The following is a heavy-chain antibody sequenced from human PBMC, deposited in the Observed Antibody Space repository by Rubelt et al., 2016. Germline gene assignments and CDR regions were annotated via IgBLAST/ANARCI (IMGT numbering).Heavy chain of an antibody. CDR2: INPSGGST. CDR1: GYTFTSYY. J-gene: IGHJ4*02. Sequence: QVQLVQSGAEVKKPGASVKVSCKASGYTFTSYYIHWVRQAPGQGLEWMGIINPSGGSTSYAQKFQGRVTMTRDTSTSTVYMELSSLRSEETAVYYCARDIAATGTTWGQGTLVTVSS. V-gene: IGHV1-46*03. D-gene: IGHD6-13*01. CDR3: ARDIAATGTT.